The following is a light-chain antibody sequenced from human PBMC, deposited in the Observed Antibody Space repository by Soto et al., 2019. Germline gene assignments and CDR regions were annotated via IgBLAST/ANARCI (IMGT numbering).Light chain of an antibody. CDR2: RNN. Sequence: QSVLTQPPSASGTPGQGVNISCSGSSSNIGSNYVYWYRQFPGTAPKLLIQRNNQRPSGVPARFSGSKSGTSASLAISGLRSEDEADYYCGGWDDSLSGPVFGGGTKVTVL. CDR1: SSNIGSNY. J-gene: IGLJ2*01. CDR3: GGWDDSLSGPV. V-gene: IGLV1-47*01.